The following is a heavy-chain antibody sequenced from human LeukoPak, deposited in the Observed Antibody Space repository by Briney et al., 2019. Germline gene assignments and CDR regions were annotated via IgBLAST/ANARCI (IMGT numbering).Heavy chain of an antibody. CDR1: GFTFSSYS. J-gene: IGHJ4*02. Sequence: GGSLRLSCAASGFTFSSYSMNWVRQAPGKGLEWVSYISSSSTIYYADSVKGRFTISRDNAKNSLYLQMNSLRAEDTAVYYCARGSGIVVGTPPHWGQGTLVTVSS. V-gene: IGHV3-48*04. CDR2: ISSSSTI. D-gene: IGHD2-21*02. CDR3: ARGSGIVVGTPPH.